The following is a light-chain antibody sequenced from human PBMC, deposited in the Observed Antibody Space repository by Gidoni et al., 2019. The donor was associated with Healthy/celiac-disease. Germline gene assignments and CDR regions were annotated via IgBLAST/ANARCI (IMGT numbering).Light chain of an antibody. CDR2: QDS. V-gene: IGLV3-1*01. Sequence: SYELTQPPSVYVSPGQPASITCSGDKLGDKYACWYQQKTGQSPVLVIYQDSNRPSGIPERFSGSNSGNTATLTISGTQAMDEADYYCQAWDSSTVVFGGGTKLTVL. J-gene: IGLJ2*01. CDR1: KLGDKY. CDR3: QAWDSSTVV.